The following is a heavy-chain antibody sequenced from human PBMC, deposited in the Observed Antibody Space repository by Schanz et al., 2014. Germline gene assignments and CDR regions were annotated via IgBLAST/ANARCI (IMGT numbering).Heavy chain of an antibody. CDR1: GFIFNDYY. J-gene: IGHJ6*02. V-gene: IGHV3-11*04. D-gene: IGHD5-12*01. Sequence: QVQLVESGGGLVKPGGSLRLSCAASGFIFNDYYMNWIRQAPGKGLEWLSYISRDGTTSYYADSVKGRFTISRDNAKNALYLEMNSLRAEDTAVYYCARDRWLRLRSYSYSGMDVWGQGTTVTVSS. CDR3: ARDRWLRLRSYSYSGMDV. CDR2: ISRDGTTS.